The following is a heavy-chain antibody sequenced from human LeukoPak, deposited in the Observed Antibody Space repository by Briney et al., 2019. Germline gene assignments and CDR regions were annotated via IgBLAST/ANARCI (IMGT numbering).Heavy chain of an antibody. V-gene: IGHV3-23*01. D-gene: IGHD3-22*01. CDR3: AKGRRPYYYDSSGYYSFDY. Sequence: GGSLRLSCAASGFTFGNYAMNWLRQATGKGLEWVSSLSGSGGSTYYADSVKGRFTISRDNSKNTLYLQMNSLRDEDTAVYYCAKGRRPYYYDSSGYYSFDYWGQGTLVTVSS. CDR1: GFTFGNYA. J-gene: IGHJ4*02. CDR2: LSGSGGST.